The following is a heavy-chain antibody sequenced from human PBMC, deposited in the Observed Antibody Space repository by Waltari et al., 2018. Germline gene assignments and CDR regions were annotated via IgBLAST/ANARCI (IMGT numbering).Heavy chain of an antibody. CDR1: GFTVSSNY. D-gene: IGHD4-17*01. J-gene: IGHJ3*02. Sequence: EVQLVESGGGLIQPGGSLRLSCAASGFTVSSNYMSWVRQAPGKGLEWVSVIYSGGSTYYADSVKGRFTISRDNSKNTLYLQMNSLRAEDTAVYYCARDLTVAKGWAFDIWGQGTMVTVSS. CDR3: ARDLTVAKGWAFDI. CDR2: IYSGGST. V-gene: IGHV3-53*01.